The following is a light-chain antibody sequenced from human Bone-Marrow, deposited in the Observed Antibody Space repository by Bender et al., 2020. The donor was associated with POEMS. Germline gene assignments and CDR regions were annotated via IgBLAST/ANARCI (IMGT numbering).Light chain of an antibody. Sequence: SYVVTQAPSVSVAPGQTARITCGGNNIGSYSVHWYQQRPGQAPVLVVYDDSDRPSGIPERFSGSNSGNTATLTISRVEAGDEADYYCQVWDSSSDSEVFGGGTKLTVL. CDR2: DDS. J-gene: IGLJ2*01. V-gene: IGLV3-21*02. CDR1: NIGSYS. CDR3: QVWDSSSDSEV.